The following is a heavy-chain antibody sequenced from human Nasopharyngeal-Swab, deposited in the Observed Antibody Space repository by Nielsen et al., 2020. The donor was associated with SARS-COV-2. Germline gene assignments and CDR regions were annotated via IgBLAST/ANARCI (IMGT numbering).Heavy chain of an antibody. CDR1: GYTFTSYG. V-gene: IGHV1-18*01. CDR3: AREPIALAGGGPPLYY. Sequence: ASAKVSCKASGYTFTSYGISWVRQAPGQGLEWMGWISAYNGNTNYAQKLQGRVTMTTDTYTSTAYLELRSLSSNDTAVYYCAREPIALAGGGPPLYYWGQGTLVTVSS. D-gene: IGHD6-13*01. CDR2: ISAYNGNT. J-gene: IGHJ4*02.